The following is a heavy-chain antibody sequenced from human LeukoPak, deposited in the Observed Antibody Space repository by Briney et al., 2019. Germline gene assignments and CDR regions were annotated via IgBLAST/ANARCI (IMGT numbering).Heavy chain of an antibody. J-gene: IGHJ3*02. Sequence: GGSLRLSCAASGFTFSSYAMSWVRQAPGKGLVWVSRINSDGSSTSYADSVKGRFTISRDNAKNTLYLQMNSLRAEDTAVYYCARVNGYYDSYDAFDIWGQGTMVTVSS. D-gene: IGHD3-3*01. CDR3: ARVNGYYDSYDAFDI. CDR1: GFTFSSYA. CDR2: INSDGSST. V-gene: IGHV3-74*01.